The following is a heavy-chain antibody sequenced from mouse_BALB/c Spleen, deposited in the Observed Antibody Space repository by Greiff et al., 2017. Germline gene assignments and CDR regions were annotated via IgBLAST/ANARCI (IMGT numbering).Heavy chain of an antibody. CDR3: ARDLLRSMDY. V-gene: IGHV2-9*02. D-gene: IGHD1-1*01. CDR1: GFSLTSYG. Sequence: VQLQQSGPGLVQPSQSLSITCTVSGFSLTSYGVHWVRQPPGKGLEWLGVIWAGGSTNYNSALMSRLSISKDNSKSQVFLKMNSLQTDDTAMYYCARDLLRSMDYWGQGTSVTVSS. CDR2: IWAGGST. J-gene: IGHJ4*01.